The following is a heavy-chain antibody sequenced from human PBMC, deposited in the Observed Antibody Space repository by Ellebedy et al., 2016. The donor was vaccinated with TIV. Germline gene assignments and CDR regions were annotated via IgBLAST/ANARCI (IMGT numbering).Heavy chain of an antibody. Sequence: ASVKVSCKASGYTFTSYYMHWVRQAPGQGLEWMGIINPSGGSTSYAQKFQGRVTMTRDTSTSTVYMDLGSLGSEDTAVYYCAVGHYYYHMGVWGQGTTVTVSS. CDR2: INPSGGST. CDR3: AVGHYYYHMGV. V-gene: IGHV1-46*01. D-gene: IGHD1-26*01. J-gene: IGHJ6*02. CDR1: GYTFTSYY.